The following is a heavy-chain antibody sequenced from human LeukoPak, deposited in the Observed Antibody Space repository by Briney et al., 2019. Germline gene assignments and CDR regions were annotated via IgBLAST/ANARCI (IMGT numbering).Heavy chain of an antibody. CDR1: GFTFSHYW. CDR2: IKQDGSEK. J-gene: IGHJ4*02. Sequence: GGSLRLSCAASGFTFSHYWMTWVRQAPGKGLEWVANIKQDGSEKYYVDSLKGRFTISRDNSKNTLYLQMNSLRAEDTAVYYCARAGPGWGQGTLVTVSS. V-gene: IGHV3-7*01. D-gene: IGHD3-10*01. CDR3: ARAGPG.